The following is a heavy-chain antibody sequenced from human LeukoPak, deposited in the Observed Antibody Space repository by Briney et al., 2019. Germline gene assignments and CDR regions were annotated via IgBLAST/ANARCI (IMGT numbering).Heavy chain of an antibody. Sequence: SETLSLTCAAAGYSISSGYYWGWIRQPPGKGLEWIGTIYQSGSTNYNPSLKSRVTISVDTSKNQFSLKLSSLTAADTAVYYCARRVRGSGVNWFDPWGQGTLVTVSS. V-gene: IGHV4-38-2*01. J-gene: IGHJ5*02. CDR3: ARRVRGSGVNWFDP. D-gene: IGHD6-19*01. CDR1: GYSISSGYY. CDR2: IYQSGST.